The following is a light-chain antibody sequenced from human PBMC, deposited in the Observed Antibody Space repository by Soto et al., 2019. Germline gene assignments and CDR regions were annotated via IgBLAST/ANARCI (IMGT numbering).Light chain of an antibody. CDR3: QQYNDQPYT. CDR1: QGISNY. Sequence: DIQMTQSPSSLSASVGDRVTITCRASQGISNYLAWYQQKPGKVPKLLIYAASTLQSGVPSRFSGSRSGTDITLTTSSLEPADVPTYYCQQYNDQPYTFGPGGKV. CDR2: AAS. J-gene: IGKJ1*01. V-gene: IGKV1-27*01.